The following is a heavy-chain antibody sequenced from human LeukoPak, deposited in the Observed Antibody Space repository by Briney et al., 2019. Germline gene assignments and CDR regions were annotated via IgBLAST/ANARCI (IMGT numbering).Heavy chain of an antibody. J-gene: IGHJ3*02. D-gene: IGHD3-22*01. CDR3: AKGSPMTYPTGAFDI. CDR2: IRYDGSNK. CDR1: GFTFSSYG. V-gene: IGHV3-30*02. Sequence: GGSLRLSCAASGFTFSSYGMRWVRQAPGKGLEWVAFIRYDGSNKYYADSVKGRFTISRDNSKNTLYLQMNSLRAEDTAVYYCAKGSPMTYPTGAFDIWGQGTMVTVSS.